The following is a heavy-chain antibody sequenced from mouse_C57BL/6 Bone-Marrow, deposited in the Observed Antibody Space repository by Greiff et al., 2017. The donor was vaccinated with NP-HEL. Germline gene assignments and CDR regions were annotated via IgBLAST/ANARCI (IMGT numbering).Heavy chain of an antibody. Sequence: QVQLQQSGAELARPGASVKLSCKASGYTFTSYGISWVKQRTGQGLEWIGEIYPRSGNTYYNEKFKGKATLTADKSSSTAYMELRSLTSEDSAVYFCARKGSSGYPYYAMDYWGQGTSVTVSS. CDR3: ARKGSSGYPYYAMDY. J-gene: IGHJ4*01. V-gene: IGHV1-81*01. CDR1: GYTFTSYG. D-gene: IGHD3-2*02. CDR2: IYPRSGNT.